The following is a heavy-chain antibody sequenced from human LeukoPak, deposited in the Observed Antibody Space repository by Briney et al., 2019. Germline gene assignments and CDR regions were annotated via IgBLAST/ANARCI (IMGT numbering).Heavy chain of an antibody. D-gene: IGHD6-19*01. Sequence: SETLSLTCTVSGGSISSSSYYWGWIRQPPGKGLEWIGSIYYSGDTYYNPSLKSRRVTISVDTSKNQFSLRLSSVTAADTAVYYCARHQWHYYYYMGVWGKGSSVTVSS. CDR2: IYYSGDT. V-gene: IGHV4-39*01. J-gene: IGHJ6*03. CDR3: ARHQWHYYYYMGV. CDR1: GGSISSSSYY.